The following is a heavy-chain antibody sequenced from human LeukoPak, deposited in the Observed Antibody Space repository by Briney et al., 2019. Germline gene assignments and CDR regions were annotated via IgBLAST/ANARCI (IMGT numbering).Heavy chain of an antibody. CDR3: ASSEWFGELLPDY. CDR1: GFTVSSNY. J-gene: IGHJ4*02. Sequence: PGGSLRLSCAASGFTVSSNYMSWVRQAPGKGLEWVSVIYSGGSTYSAASVKGRFTISRDNSKTTLYLQMNSLRAEDTAVYYCASSEWFGELLPDYWGQGTLVTVSS. D-gene: IGHD3-10*01. CDR2: IYSGGST. V-gene: IGHV3-66*01.